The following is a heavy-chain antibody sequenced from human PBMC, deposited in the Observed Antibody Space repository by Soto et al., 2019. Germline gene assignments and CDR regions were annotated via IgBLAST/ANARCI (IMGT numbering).Heavy chain of an antibody. D-gene: IGHD6-19*01. Sequence: QLQLQESGPGLVKPSETLSLICTVSGGSISSSSYYWGWIRQPPGKGLEWIGTIYYRGTTYYNPALKRGGTMSLDRSKSQFSLKLSSVTAEDTAVYYCARRGAVNVSPFDYWGQGTLVTDSS. V-gene: IGHV4-39*01. J-gene: IGHJ4*02. CDR1: GGSISSSSYY. CDR2: IYYRGTT. CDR3: ARRGAVNVSPFDY.